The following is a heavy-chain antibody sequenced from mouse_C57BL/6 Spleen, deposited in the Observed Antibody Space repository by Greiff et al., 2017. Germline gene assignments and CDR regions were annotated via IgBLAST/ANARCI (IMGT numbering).Heavy chain of an antibody. V-gene: IGHV1-42*01. D-gene: IGHD2-3*01. Sequence: EVQLQQSGPELVKPGASVKISCKASGYSFTGYYMNWVKQSPEKSLEWIGEINPSTGGTTYNQKFKAKATLTVDKSSSTAYMQLKSLTSEYSAVYYCLVCDGYGPFAYWGQGTLVTVSA. CDR3: LVCDGYGPFAY. J-gene: IGHJ3*01. CDR1: GYSFTGYY. CDR2: INPSTGGT.